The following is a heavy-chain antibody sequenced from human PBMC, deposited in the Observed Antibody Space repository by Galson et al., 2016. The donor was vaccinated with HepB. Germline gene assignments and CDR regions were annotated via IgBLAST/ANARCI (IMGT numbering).Heavy chain of an antibody. CDR2: ISGSGGRT. V-gene: IGHV3-23*01. Sequence: SLRLSCAASGFTFSTYAMSWVRQAPGKGLEWVSAISGSGGRTYYADSVKGRFTISRDNSKNTVYLQMSSLRAEDTAVYYCAKGYGVFDYWGQGTLVTVSS. CDR1: GFTFSTYA. CDR3: AKGYGVFDY. J-gene: IGHJ4*02. D-gene: IGHD4-17*01.